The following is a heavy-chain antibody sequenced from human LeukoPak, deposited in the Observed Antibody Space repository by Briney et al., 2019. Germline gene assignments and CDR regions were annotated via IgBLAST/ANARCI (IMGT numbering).Heavy chain of an antibody. Sequence: GGSPRLSCAASGFTFRSYETNWVRQAPGKGLEWVSYISSSGSTIYYADSVKGRFTISRDNAKNSLYLQMNSLRAEDTAVYYCAREGGTGGYFDYWGQGTLVTVSS. D-gene: IGHD2-15*01. V-gene: IGHV3-48*03. CDR1: GFTFRSYE. J-gene: IGHJ4*02. CDR2: ISSSGSTI. CDR3: AREGGTGGYFDY.